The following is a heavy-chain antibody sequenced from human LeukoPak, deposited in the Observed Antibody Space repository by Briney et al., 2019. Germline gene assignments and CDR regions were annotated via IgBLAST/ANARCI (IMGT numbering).Heavy chain of an antibody. Sequence: GASVKVPCKASGYTFTSYPISWVRQAPGQGLEWMGWISGYKGNTNYAQKFQGRVTVTTDTSSSTAYMELRSLRSDDTAVYYCAREWELPNWFDPWGQGTLVTVSS. J-gene: IGHJ5*02. CDR1: GYTFTSYP. CDR3: AREWELPNWFDP. CDR2: ISGYKGNT. D-gene: IGHD1-26*01. V-gene: IGHV1-18*01.